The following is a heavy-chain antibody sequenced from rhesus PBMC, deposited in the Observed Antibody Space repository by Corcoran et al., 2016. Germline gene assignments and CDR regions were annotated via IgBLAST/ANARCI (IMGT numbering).Heavy chain of an antibody. CDR3: ASSRYCTGSGCLDY. J-gene: IGHJ4*01. Sequence: QLQLQESGPGLVKPSETLSVTCAVSGGSISRSYWSWIRQAPGKGLEWIGYIYGSGSSTNYNPSLKSRVTLSVDTSKNQLSLKLSSVTTADTAVYYCASSRYCTGSGCLDYWGQGVLVTVSS. D-gene: IGHD2-21*01. V-gene: IGHV4-169*01. CDR1: GGSISRSY. CDR2: IYGSGSST.